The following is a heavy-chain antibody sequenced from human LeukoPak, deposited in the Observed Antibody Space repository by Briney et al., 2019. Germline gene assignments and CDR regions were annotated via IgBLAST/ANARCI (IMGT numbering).Heavy chain of an antibody. Sequence: PSETLSLTCTVSGDSISSYYWSWIRQPPGKGLEWIGYIYYSGSTNYNPSLKSRVTISVDTSNNHLSLKLSSVTAADTAVYYCARVSTHLFDGMDVWGQGTTVTVSS. CDR2: IYYSGST. CDR1: GDSISSYY. D-gene: IGHD2-21*01. J-gene: IGHJ6*02. V-gene: IGHV4-59*08. CDR3: ARVSTHLFDGMDV.